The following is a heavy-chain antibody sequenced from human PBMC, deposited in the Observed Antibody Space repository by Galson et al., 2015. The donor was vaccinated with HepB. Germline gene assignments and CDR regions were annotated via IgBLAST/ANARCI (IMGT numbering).Heavy chain of an antibody. D-gene: IGHD1-14*01. V-gene: IGHV3-33*01. Sequence: SLRLSCAASGFTFSSYAMHWVRQPPGKGLEWVAVIWYDGNDKYYADSVKGRFTISRDNSKNTLYLQMNSLRAEDTAVYYCARDRGNYNYYGMDVWAQGTTVTVSS. CDR1: GFTFSSYA. J-gene: IGHJ6*02. CDR2: IWYDGNDK. CDR3: ARDRGNYNYYGMDV.